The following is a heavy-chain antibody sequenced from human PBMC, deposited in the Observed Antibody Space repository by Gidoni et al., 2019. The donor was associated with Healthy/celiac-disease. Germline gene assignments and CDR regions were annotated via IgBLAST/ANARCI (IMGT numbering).Heavy chain of an antibody. CDR2: ITYDGSKK. J-gene: IGHJ4*02. CDR1: VFTFISYG. CDR3: AKDGVPAAILYYFDY. Sequence: QVQLVESGGGVVQPGRSLRLSCAASVFTFISYGMHWVRQAPGKGMEWVAIITYDGSKKYYADSGKGRFTISRDNSKNTLYLQMNSLRAEDTAVYYCAKDGVPAAILYYFDYWGQGTLVTVSS. D-gene: IGHD2-2*02. V-gene: IGHV3-30*18.